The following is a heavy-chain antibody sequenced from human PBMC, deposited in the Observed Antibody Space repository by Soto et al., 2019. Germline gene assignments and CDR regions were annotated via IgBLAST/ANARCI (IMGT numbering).Heavy chain of an antibody. D-gene: IGHD6-19*01. J-gene: IGHJ4*02. V-gene: IGHV3-23*01. CDR2: ISGSGGST. CDR3: AKGKYSSGWYPFDY. CDR1: GFTFSSYA. Sequence: GGSLRLSCAASGFTFSSYAMSWVRQAQGKGLEWVSAISGSGGSTYYADSVKGRFTISRDNSKNTLYLQMNSLRAEDTAVYYCAKGKYSSGWYPFDYWGQGTLVTVSS.